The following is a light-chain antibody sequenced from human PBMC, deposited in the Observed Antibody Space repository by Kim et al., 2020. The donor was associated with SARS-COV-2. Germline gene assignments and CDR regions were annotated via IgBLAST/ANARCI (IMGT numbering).Light chain of an antibody. CDR1: SSDVGGYDS. CDR2: DVS. J-gene: IGLJ2*01. V-gene: IGLV2-14*03. Sequence: GQSITISCTGTSSDVGGYDSVSWYQQHPGTAPKLMIYDVSERPSGVSNRFSGSKSGHTASLTISGLQSEDEANYYCSSYTSSSTLLFGGGTQLTVL. CDR3: SSYTSSSTLL.